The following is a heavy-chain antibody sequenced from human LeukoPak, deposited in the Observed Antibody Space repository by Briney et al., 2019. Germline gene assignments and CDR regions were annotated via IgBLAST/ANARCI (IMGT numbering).Heavy chain of an antibody. D-gene: IGHD2-2*01. J-gene: IGHJ3*02. CDR3: AICSSTRTHAFDI. V-gene: IGHV4-38-2*01. Sequence: SETLSLTCAVPGYSISSGYYWGWIRQPPGKGLEWIGSIYHSGSTYYNPSLKSRVTISVDTSKNQFSLKLSSVTAADTAVYYCAICSSTRTHAFDIWGQGTMVTVSS. CDR1: GYSISSGYY. CDR2: IYHSGST.